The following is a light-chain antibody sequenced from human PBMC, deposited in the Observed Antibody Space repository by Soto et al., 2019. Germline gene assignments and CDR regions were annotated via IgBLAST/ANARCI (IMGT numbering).Light chain of an antibody. CDR3: QQYNNWPPA. V-gene: IGKV3-15*01. CDR1: QRVSSN. J-gene: IGKJ1*01. CDR2: GAS. Sequence: EIVMTQSPATLSVYPGERATLSCRASQRVSSNLAWYQQKPGQTPRLLIYGASTRATGIPARFSGSGSGTEFTLTISSLQSEDFADYSCQQYNNWPPAFGQGTKVEIK.